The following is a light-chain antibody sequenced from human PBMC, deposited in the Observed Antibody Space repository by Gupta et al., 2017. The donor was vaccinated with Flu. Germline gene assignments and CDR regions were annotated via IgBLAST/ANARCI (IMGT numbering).Light chain of an antibody. J-gene: IGKJ2*01. CDR2: AAS. CDR1: QNISTY. CDR3: QQSYSTPYT. Sequence: IQMTQSPSSLSASVGDRVTITCRATQNISTYLNWYQQKPGKAPKLLMYAASSLQSGVPSRFSGSGSGTDFTLTVSSLQPEDFATYYCQQSYSTPYTFGQGTKLEIK. V-gene: IGKV1-39*01.